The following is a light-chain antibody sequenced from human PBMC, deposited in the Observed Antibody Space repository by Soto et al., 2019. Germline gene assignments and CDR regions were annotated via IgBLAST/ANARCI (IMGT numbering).Light chain of an antibody. J-gene: IGKJ1*01. CDR1: QSVSSSY. V-gene: IGKV3-20*01. CDR2: GAS. CDR3: QQYGSSPWT. Sequence: PGERATLSCRTSQSVSSSYLAWYQQKPGQAPRLLIYGASSRATGIPDRFSGSGSGTDFTLTITRLEPEDSAVYFCQQYGSSPWTFGQGTKVDIK.